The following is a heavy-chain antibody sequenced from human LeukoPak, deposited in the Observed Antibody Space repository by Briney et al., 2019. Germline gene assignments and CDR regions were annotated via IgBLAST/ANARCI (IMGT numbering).Heavy chain of an antibody. V-gene: IGHV4-39*01. CDR2: IYYSGST. J-gene: IGHJ4*02. Sequence: SETLSLTCTVSGGSISSSSYYWGWIRQPPGKGLEWIGSIYYSGSTYYNPSLKSRVTISVDTSKNQFSLKLSSVTAADTAVYYCARPSTVGAIDYWGQGTLVTVSS. CDR3: ARPSTVGAIDY. D-gene: IGHD1-26*01. CDR1: GGSISSSSYY.